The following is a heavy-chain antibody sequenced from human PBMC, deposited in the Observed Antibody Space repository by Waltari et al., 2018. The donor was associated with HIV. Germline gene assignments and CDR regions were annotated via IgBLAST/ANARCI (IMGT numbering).Heavy chain of an antibody. D-gene: IGHD4-4*01. V-gene: IGHV3-33*01. CDR2: IWYDGSKT. J-gene: IGHJ4*02. Sequence: QVQLVESGGGVVQPGGSLSLSCAAPGFPFNNSAIHGVRQAPGKGLEWVAVIWYDGSKTYYEGSVKGRFTISRDTSKNTVYLQMSSLRAEDTTLYYCARDQEFMTTVTPLAYWGQGTPVTVSS. CDR1: GFPFNNSA. CDR3: ARDQEFMTTVTPLAY.